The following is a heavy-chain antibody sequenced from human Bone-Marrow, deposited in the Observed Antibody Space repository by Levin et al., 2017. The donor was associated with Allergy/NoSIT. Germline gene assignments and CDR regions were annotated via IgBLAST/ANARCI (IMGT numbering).Heavy chain of an antibody. Sequence: GGSLRLSCAASGFTFSSYAMSWVRQAPGKGLEWVSAISGSGGSTYYADSVKGRFTISRDNSKNTLYLQMNSLRAEDTAVYYCAKGGDSSGWYGDWYFDLWGRGTLVTVSS. D-gene: IGHD6-19*01. CDR3: AKGGDSSGWYGDWYFDL. CDR2: ISGSGGST. V-gene: IGHV3-23*01. CDR1: GFTFSSYA. J-gene: IGHJ2*01.